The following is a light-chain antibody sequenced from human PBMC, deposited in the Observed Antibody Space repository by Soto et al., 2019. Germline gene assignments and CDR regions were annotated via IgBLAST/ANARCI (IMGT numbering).Light chain of an antibody. V-gene: IGKV1-5*03. CDR3: QQYNSYPLT. CDR2: KAS. J-gene: IGKJ1*01. CDR1: QSISSW. Sequence: DIQMTQSPSPLSASVGDRVTITCRASQSISSWLAWYQQKPGKVHKLKIYKASSLESGAPTRFSGSRSGTEFTLTISSVQLDDFATYYCQQYNSYPLTFGQGTKVEIK.